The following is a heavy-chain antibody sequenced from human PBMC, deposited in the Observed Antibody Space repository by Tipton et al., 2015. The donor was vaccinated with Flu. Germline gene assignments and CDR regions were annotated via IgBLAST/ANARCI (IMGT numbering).Heavy chain of an antibody. CDR2: IYYSGST. D-gene: IGHD6-13*01. Sequence: TLSLTCTVSGGSISSYYWSWIRQPPGKGLEWIGYIYYSGSTNYNPSLKSRVTISVDTSKNQFSLKLSSVTAADTAVYYCARHGYSSSWTPMGYYYGTDVWGQGTTVTVSS. V-gene: IGHV4-59*08. CDR3: ARHGYSSSWTPMGYYYGTDV. CDR1: GGSISSYY. J-gene: IGHJ6*02.